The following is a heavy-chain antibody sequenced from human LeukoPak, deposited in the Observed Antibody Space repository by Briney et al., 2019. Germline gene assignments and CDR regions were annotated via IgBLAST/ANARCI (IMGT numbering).Heavy chain of an antibody. CDR3: ARRGRAGWNVGYYFDY. D-gene: IGHD1-1*01. CDR2: NYPGDSDT. CDR1: GYNLTSHW. J-gene: IGHJ4*02. V-gene: IGHV5-51*01. Sequence: GESLKISCKGSGYNLTSHWNEWGRQMPGKGLEWMGINYPGDSDTRYSPSFQGQVTISADKSMSTAYLQWSSLKASDTAMYCCARRGRAGWNVGYYFDYWGQGNPVTVSS.